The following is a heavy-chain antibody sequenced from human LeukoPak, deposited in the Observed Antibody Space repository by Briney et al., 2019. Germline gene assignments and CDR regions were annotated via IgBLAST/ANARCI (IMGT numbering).Heavy chain of an antibody. CDR3: AKGYCRGISCYSDY. V-gene: IGHV3-23*01. CDR2: ISGSGGST. J-gene: IGHJ4*02. Sequence: PGGSLRLSCAASGFTFSSYAMSWVRQAPGKGLEWVSGISGSGGSTYYADSVKGRFTISRDNSKNTLYLQMNSLRAEDTAVYYCAKGYCRGISCYSDYWGQGTRVTVSS. CDR1: GFTFSSYA. D-gene: IGHD2-2*02.